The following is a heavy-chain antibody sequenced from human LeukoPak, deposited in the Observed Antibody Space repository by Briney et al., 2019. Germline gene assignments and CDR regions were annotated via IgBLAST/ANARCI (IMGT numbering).Heavy chain of an antibody. CDR1: GFAFSYYA. CDR2: ISDSGGDT. D-gene: IGHD2-2*02. CDR3: AKTDCTSSSCYTIDS. J-gene: IGHJ4*02. Sequence: GGSLRLSCAASGFAFSYYAMSWVHQAPGRGLEWVSVISDSGGDTSYADSGKGRFTISRDNSKNTVHLQMNSLRVEDTAVYYCAKTDCTSSSCYTIDSWGQGTLVTVSS. V-gene: IGHV3-23*01.